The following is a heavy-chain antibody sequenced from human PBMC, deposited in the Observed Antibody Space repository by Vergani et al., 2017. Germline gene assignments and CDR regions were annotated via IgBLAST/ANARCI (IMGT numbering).Heavy chain of an antibody. CDR2: INPNSGGT. J-gene: IGHJ5*02. CDR1: GGTFSSYA. V-gene: IGHV1-2*04. CDR3: ARERRGWFDP. Sequence: QVQLVQSGAEVKKPGSSVKVSCKASGGTFSSYAISWVRQAPGQGLEWMGIINPNSGGTNYAQKFQGWVTMTRDTSISTAYMELSRLRSDDTAVYYCARERRGWFDPWGQGTLVTVSS.